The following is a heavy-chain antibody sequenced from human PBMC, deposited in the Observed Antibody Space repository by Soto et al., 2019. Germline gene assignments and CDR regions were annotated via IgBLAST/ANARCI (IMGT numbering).Heavy chain of an antibody. CDR2: IYYSGST. CDR3: AIRQYDFWSGYYLSGEKYYYYGMDV. CDR1: GGSISSGGYY. D-gene: IGHD3-3*01. V-gene: IGHV4-31*03. Sequence: SETLSLTCTVSGGSISSGGYYWSWIRQHPGKGLEWIGYIYYSGSTYYNPSLKSRVTISVDTSKNQFSLKLSSVTAADTAVYYCAIRQYDFWSGYYLSGEKYYYYGMDVWGQGTTVTVSS. J-gene: IGHJ6*02.